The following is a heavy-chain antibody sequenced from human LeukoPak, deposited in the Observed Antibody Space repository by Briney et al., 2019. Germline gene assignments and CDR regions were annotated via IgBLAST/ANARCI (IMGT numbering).Heavy chain of an antibody. V-gene: IGHV1-18*01. CDR2: ISAYTGNT. Sequence: GASVKVSCKASGYTFTSYGISWVRQAPGQGLEWMGWISAYTGNTNYAQKLQGRVTMTTDTSTSTAYMELRSLRSDDTAVYYCAVDYYGSGSTPDYYYYYGMDVWGQGTTVTVSS. CDR1: GYTFTSYG. D-gene: IGHD3-10*01. J-gene: IGHJ6*02. CDR3: AVDYYGSGSTPDYYYYYGMDV.